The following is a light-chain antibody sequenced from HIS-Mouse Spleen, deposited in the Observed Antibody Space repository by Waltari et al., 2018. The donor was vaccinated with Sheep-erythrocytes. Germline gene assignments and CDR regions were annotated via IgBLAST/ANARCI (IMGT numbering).Light chain of an antibody. CDR2: DVS. CDR1: SSDVGGYNY. J-gene: IGLJ1*01. Sequence: QSALTQPRSVSGSPGQSVTISCTGTSSDVGGYNYVSWYQQNPGKAPKLMIYDVSKRPSGVPDRFSGSKSGNPASLTISGLQAEDEADYYCCSYAGSYTYVFGTGTKVTVL. V-gene: IGLV2-11*01. CDR3: CSYAGSYTYV.